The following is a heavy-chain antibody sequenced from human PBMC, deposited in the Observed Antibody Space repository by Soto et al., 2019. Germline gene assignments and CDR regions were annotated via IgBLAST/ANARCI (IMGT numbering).Heavy chain of an antibody. D-gene: IGHD7-27*01. V-gene: IGHV1-18*01. Sequence: ASVKVSCKASGYTFTSYGISWVRQAPGQGLEWMGWISAYNGNTNYAQKLQGRVTMTTDTSTSTAYMELRSLRSDDTAVYYCARDSYLFGPDYPNWGGSFDYWGQGTLVTVSS. CDR1: GYTFTSYG. J-gene: IGHJ4*02. CDR2: ISAYNGNT. CDR3: ARDSYLFGPDYPNWGGSFDY.